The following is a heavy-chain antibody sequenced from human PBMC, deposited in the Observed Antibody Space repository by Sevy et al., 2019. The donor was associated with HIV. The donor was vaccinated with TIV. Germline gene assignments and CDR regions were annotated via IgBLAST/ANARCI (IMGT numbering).Heavy chain of an antibody. D-gene: IGHD3-22*01. J-gene: IGHJ4*02. CDR2: FDPEDGET. CDR1: GYTLTKLA. Sequence: ASVKVSCKVSGYTLTKLAMHWVRQAPGKGLEWMGTFDPEDGETIYAQKFQGRVTMTGDTSIDTAYMELSSLRSADTAVFYCAITKDYYDNSGSPFDYWGQGTLVTVSS. V-gene: IGHV1-24*01. CDR3: AITKDYYDNSGSPFDY.